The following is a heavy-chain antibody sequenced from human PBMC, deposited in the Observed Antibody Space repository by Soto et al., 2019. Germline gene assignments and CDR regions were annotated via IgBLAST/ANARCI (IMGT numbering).Heavy chain of an antibody. CDR1: GFTFSSYD. Sequence: LRLSCAASGFTFSSYDMHWVRQATGKGLEWVSAIGTAGDTYYPGSVKGRFTISRENAKNSLYLQMNSLRAGDTAVYYCARGHAPTTSLTTDGHAFDIWGRGTMVTVSS. D-gene: IGHD1-1*01. CDR3: ARGHAPTTSLTTDGHAFDI. J-gene: IGHJ3*02. V-gene: IGHV3-13*01. CDR2: IGTAGDT.